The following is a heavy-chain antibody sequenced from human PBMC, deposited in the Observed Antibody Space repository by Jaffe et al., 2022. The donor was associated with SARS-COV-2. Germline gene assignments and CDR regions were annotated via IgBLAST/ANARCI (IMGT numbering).Heavy chain of an antibody. J-gene: IGHJ6*02. D-gene: IGHD3-22*01. CDR3: ARDKRAYDSSGYYFPPYYYYYGMDV. CDR2: IYYSGST. V-gene: IGHV4-59*01. Sequence: QVQLQESGPGLVKPSETLSLTCTVSGGSISSYYWSWIRQPPGKGLEWIGYIYYSGSTNYNPSLKSRVTISVDTSKNQFSLKLSSVTAADTAVYYCARDKRAYDSSGYYFPPYYYYYGMDVWGQGTTVTVSS. CDR1: GGSISSYY.